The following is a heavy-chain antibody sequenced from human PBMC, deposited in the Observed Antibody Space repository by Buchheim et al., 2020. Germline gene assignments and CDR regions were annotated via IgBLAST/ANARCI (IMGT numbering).Heavy chain of an antibody. D-gene: IGHD2-15*01. CDR3: ARQLEVGKWYFDL. J-gene: IGHJ2*01. V-gene: IGHV4-39*01. CDR1: GASVSSSAYH. Sequence: QLQLQESGPGLVKASETLSLTCTVSGASVSSSAYHWGWIRQPPGKGLEWIGLIYYSGNTYFSPSLKSRISMSVDKSKNQFSLSLNSVTAADTAAYYCARQLEVGKWYFDLWGRGTL. CDR2: IYYSGNT.